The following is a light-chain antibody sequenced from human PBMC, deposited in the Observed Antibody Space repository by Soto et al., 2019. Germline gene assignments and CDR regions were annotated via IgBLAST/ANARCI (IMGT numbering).Light chain of an antibody. J-gene: IGKJ4*01. CDR2: GAS. CDR1: QSVSNN. Sequence: EIVLTQSPGTLSLSPGEGATLSCRASQSVSNNLAWYQQKPGQAPSLLIFGASTRATGIPARFSGSGSGTEFTLTISSLQSEDFAVYYCQQCNNWPLTFGGGTKVDIK. V-gene: IGKV3-15*01. CDR3: QQCNNWPLT.